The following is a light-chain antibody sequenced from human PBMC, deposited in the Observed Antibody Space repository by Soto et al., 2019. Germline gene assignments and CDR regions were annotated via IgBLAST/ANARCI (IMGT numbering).Light chain of an antibody. CDR2: EVS. J-gene: IGLJ2*01. Sequence: QSALTQPASVSGSPGQSSTISCTGTSSDVGGYNYVSWYQQHPGKAPKLMIYEVSNRPSGVSNRFSGSKSGNTASLTISGLQAEDEADYYCSSYTSSSTAVVFGGGTKVTVL. V-gene: IGLV2-14*01. CDR3: SSYTSSSTAVV. CDR1: SSDVGGYNY.